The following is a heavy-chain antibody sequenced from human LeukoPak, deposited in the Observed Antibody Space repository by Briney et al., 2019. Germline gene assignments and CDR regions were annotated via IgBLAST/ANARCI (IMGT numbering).Heavy chain of an antibody. V-gene: IGHV4-34*01. CDR2: INHSGST. CDR3: ARGRMRGIAAARCNWFDP. Sequence: PSETLSLTCAVYGGSFSGYYWSWIRQPPGKGLEWIGEINHSGSTNYNPSLKSRVTISVDTSKNQFSLKLSSVTAADTAVYYCARGRMRGIAAARCNWFDPWGQGTLVTVSS. J-gene: IGHJ5*02. D-gene: IGHD6-13*01. CDR1: GGSFSGYY.